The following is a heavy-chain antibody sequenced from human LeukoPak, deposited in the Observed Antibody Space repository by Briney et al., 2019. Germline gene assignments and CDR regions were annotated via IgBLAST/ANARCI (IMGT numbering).Heavy chain of an antibody. CDR1: GFTFSTSA. D-gene: IGHD6-19*01. J-gene: IGHJ4*02. V-gene: IGHV3-64D*06. Sequence: PGGSLRLSCSASGFTFSTSAMHWVRQAPGKGLEYVSAINSNGGTTYHADSVKGRFTISRDNSKNTLFLQMTSLRAEDTAVYYCVKGGSGWVVYSNWGQGTLVTVSS. CDR3: VKGGSGWVVYSN. CDR2: INSNGGTT.